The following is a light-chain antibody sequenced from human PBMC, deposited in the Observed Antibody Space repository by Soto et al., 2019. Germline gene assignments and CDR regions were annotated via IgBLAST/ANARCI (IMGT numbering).Light chain of an antibody. J-gene: IGLJ1*01. CDR2: MVS. CDR3: TSPTPGSLYV. V-gene: IGLV2-14*01. Sequence: QSVLTQPASVAGSPGQSITISGTGTRSDVGNYNYVSWYQQYPGRVPKLLIYMVSNRASGVSNRFSGSKSGNTASLTISGLQAEDEADYFCTSPTPGSLYVFGTGTKVTVL. CDR1: RSDVGNYNY.